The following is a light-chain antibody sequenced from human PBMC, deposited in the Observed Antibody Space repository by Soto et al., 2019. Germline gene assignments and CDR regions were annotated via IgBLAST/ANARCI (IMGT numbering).Light chain of an antibody. V-gene: IGKV1-39*01. CDR1: QSISSY. CDR2: AAS. CDR3: QQSYSTPVT. Sequence: DLQMTQSPSSLSASVGDRVTITCRASQSISSYLNWYQQKPGKAPKLLIYAASSLQSGVPSRFSGSGSGTDFTLTISSLQPEDFATYYCQQSYSTPVTFGQGTQVEIK. J-gene: IGKJ1*01.